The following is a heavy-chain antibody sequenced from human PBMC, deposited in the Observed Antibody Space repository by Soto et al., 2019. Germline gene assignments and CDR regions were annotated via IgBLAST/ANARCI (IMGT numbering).Heavy chain of an antibody. CDR1: DGSISSNIYY. CDR3: LIHSHGDHGDPSWFDP. Sequence: LSLTCNVSDGSISSNIYYWGWNRQPPGKGLEWIGSIYYTGNTFYNPSLKSRVTLSVDTSESQFSLKLTSVTAPDTAVYSCLIHSHGDHGDPSWFDPWGRGTLVTVS. V-gene: IGHV4-39*01. J-gene: IGHJ5*02. CDR2: IYYTGNT. D-gene: IGHD4-17*01.